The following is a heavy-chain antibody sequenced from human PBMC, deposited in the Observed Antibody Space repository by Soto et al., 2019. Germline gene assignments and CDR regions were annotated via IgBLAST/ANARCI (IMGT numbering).Heavy chain of an antibody. V-gene: IGHV2-5*01. Sequence: SGPTLVNPTQTLTLTCTFSGFSLSTTAVGVGWVRQPPGKAPEWLALIYWNDEKRFSPSLKSRLTITKDTSKNQVVLTMTNMDPVDTATYYCGKWGYRTGWSDYWGQGNLVTVSS. CDR2: IYWNDEK. D-gene: IGHD2-8*02. CDR1: GFSLSTTAVG. J-gene: IGHJ4*02. CDR3: GKWGYRTGWSDY.